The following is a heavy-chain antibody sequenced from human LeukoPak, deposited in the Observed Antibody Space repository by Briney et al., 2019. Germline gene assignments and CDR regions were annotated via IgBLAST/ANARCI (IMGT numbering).Heavy chain of an antibody. Sequence: GGSLRLSCAASGFTVSSNYMSWVRQAPGRGLEWGSVVYSGGSTYYADSVKGRFTISRDNPKNTLYLQMNSLRAEDTAVYYCARGVTTGTTPYYYAMDVWGQGTTVTVSS. D-gene: IGHD1-1*01. J-gene: IGHJ6*02. CDR3: ARGVTTGTTPYYYAMDV. CDR2: VYSGGST. V-gene: IGHV3-53*01. CDR1: GFTVSSNY.